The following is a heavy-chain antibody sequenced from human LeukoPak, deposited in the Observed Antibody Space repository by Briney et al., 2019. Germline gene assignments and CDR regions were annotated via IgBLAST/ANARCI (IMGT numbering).Heavy chain of an antibody. CDR1: GFTFSSYG. CDR2: ISYDGSNK. D-gene: IGHD3-22*01. V-gene: IGHV3-30*03. Sequence: SGGSLRLSGAASGFTFSSYGMHWVRQAPGKGLEWVAVISYDGSNKYYADSVKGRFTISRDNSKNTLYLQMNSLRAEDTAVYYCATGRPIRPYYYDSSGYYSPFDYWGQGTLVTVSS. J-gene: IGHJ4*02. CDR3: ATGRPIRPYYYDSSGYYSPFDY.